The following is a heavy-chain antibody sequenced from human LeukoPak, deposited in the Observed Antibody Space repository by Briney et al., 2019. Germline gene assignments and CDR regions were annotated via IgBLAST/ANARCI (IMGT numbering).Heavy chain of an antibody. CDR3: ARCLLDTAMVNFWFDP. J-gene: IGHJ5*02. D-gene: IGHD5-18*01. Sequence: GASVKVSCKASGGTFSSYAISWVRQAPGQGLEWMGGNIPIFSKANYAQKFQGRVTITTDESTSTAYMELSSLRSEDTAVYYCARCLLDTAMVNFWFDPWGQGTLVTVSS. V-gene: IGHV1-69*05. CDR2: NIPIFSKA. CDR1: GGTFSSYA.